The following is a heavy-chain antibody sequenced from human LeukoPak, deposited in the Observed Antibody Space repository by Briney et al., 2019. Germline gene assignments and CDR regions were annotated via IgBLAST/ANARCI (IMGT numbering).Heavy chain of an antibody. V-gene: IGHV4-39*01. Sequence: SGTLSLTCTVSGGSLRSSGHWWVRIRQPPGKGLEWIGSIHYSGKVYYNPSLKSRVTTSVDTSTDQFSLRLSSATAADTAIYYCARQSGDQSSAWYFDAWGQGTLVTVSS. CDR2: IHYSGKV. CDR3: ARQSGDQSSAWYFDA. D-gene: IGHD6-19*01. J-gene: IGHJ4*02. CDR1: GGSLRSSGHW.